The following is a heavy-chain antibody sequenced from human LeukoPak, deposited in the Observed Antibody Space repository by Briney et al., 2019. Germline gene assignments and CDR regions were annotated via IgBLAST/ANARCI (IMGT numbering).Heavy chain of an antibody. V-gene: IGHV4-4*07. CDR1: GGSISSYY. CDR3: AREENYDFWSGYFDY. J-gene: IGHJ4*02. CDR2: IYTSGST. Sequence: PSETLSLTCTVSGGSISSYYWSWIRQPAGKGLEWIGRIYTSGSTNYNPSLKSRVTMSVATSKNQCSLKMSSVTAADTAVYYCAREENYDFWSGYFDYWGQGTLVTVSS. D-gene: IGHD3-3*01.